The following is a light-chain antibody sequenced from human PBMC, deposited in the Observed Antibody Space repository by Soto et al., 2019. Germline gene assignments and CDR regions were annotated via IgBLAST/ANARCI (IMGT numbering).Light chain of an antibody. J-gene: IGKJ4*01. V-gene: IGKV1-9*01. CDR3: QQYYSYPLT. CDR1: QGINSF. CDR2: AAS. Sequence: IQLTQSPSSLSASVGDRVTITCRASQGINSFLAWYQQKTGKAPKLLIYAASTLQSGVPSRFSGSGSGTDFTLTISCLQSEEFATYDCQQYYSYPLTFGGLTKVDIK.